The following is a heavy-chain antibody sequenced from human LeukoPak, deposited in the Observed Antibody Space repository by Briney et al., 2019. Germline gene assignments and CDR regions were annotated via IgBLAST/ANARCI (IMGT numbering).Heavy chain of an antibody. J-gene: IGHJ5*02. D-gene: IGHD6-13*01. V-gene: IGHV4-4*07. CDR2: IHTSGST. Sequence: SETLSLTWTVSGGSISSYYWSWIRQPAGKGLEWIGRIHTSGSTNYNPSLKSRVTMSVDTSKNQFSLKLSAVTAADTAVYYCARHFRYRSSWYFWFDPWGQGTLVTVSS. CDR1: GGSISSYY. CDR3: ARHFRYRSSWYFWFDP.